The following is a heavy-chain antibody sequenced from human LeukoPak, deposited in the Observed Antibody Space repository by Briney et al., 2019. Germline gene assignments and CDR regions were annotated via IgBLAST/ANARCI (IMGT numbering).Heavy chain of an antibody. Sequence: PGGSLRLSCAASGFTSKDFYMSWVRQAPGKGLEWVSYINHLGSQTDYADSVKGRFTISRDNAKNSLSLQMNNLSVDDTAVYYCVRARFTTFVYYWGQGTLVTVSS. D-gene: IGHD1-1*01. CDR1: GFTSKDFY. V-gene: IGHV3-11*05. CDR3: VRARFTTFVYY. J-gene: IGHJ4*02. CDR2: INHLGSQT.